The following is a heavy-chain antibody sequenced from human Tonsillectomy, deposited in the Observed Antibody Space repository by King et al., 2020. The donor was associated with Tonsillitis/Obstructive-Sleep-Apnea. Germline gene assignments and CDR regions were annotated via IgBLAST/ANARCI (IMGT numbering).Heavy chain of an antibody. V-gene: IGHV3-7*01. CDR2: IKQDGSDK. CDR3: ARDGGVGEGDV. Sequence: VQLVESGGGLVQPGGSLRLSCAASRFTFSDYWMSWVRQAPEKGPEWVATIKQDGSDKYYVDSVRGRFTISRDNAKNPLYLQMNSLRVEDTAVYYCARDGGVGEGDVWGKGTTVTVSS. D-gene: IGHD3-16*01. J-gene: IGHJ6*04. CDR1: RFTFSDYW.